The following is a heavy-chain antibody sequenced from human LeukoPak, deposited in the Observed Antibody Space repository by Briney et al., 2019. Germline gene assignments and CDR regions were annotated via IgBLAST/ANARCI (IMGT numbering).Heavy chain of an antibody. D-gene: IGHD3-10*01. CDR3: AGLYYYGSGSSFDY. J-gene: IGHJ4*02. CDR2: IYTSGST. Sequence: SETLSLTCTVSGGSISSYYWSWIRQPAGKGLEWIGRIYTSGSTNYSPSLKSRVTMSVDTSKNQFSLKLRSVTAADTAVYYCAGLYYYGSGSSFDYWGQGTLVTVSS. V-gene: IGHV4-4*07. CDR1: GGSISSYY.